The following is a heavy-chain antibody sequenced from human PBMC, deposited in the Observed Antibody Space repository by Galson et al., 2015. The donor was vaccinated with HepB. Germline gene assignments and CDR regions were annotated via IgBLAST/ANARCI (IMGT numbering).Heavy chain of an antibody. D-gene: IGHD3-3*01. J-gene: IGHJ4*02. CDR3: ARGNFVATYYDFWSGYYGVDY. CDR1: GFTFSSYS. V-gene: IGHV3-21*01. CDR2: ISSSSSYI. Sequence: SLRLSCAASGFTFSSYSMNWVRQAPGKGLEWVSSISSSSSYIYYADSVKGRFTISRDNAKNSLYLQMNSLRAEDTAVYYCARGNFVATYYDFWSGYYGVDYWGQGTLVTVSS.